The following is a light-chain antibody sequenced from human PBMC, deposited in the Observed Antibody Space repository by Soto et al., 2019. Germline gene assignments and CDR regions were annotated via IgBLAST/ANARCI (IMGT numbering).Light chain of an antibody. CDR2: AAS. CDR3: QQYETFSGT. CDR1: QGISSW. Sequence: DIKMTQSPSSLSASVGDRVTIACQASQGISSWLAWYQQKPEKAPKSLIYAASSLERGGPSRFSGSGSGTEFTLTIASLQPDDFATYYCQQYETFSGTFGPGTKVDIK. V-gene: IGKV1D-16*01. J-gene: IGKJ1*01.